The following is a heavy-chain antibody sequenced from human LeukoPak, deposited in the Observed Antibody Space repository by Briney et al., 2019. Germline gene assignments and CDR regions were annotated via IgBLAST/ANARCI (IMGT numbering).Heavy chain of an antibody. V-gene: IGHV1-69*04. Sequence: SVKVSCKASGGTFSSYAISWVRQASGQGLEWMGRIIPILGIAIYAQKFQGRVTMTEDTSTDTAYMELSSLRSEDTAVYYCATREFLEWFRYWGQGTLVTVSS. J-gene: IGHJ4*02. CDR2: IIPILGIA. D-gene: IGHD3-3*01. CDR3: ATREFLEWFRY. CDR1: GGTFSSYA.